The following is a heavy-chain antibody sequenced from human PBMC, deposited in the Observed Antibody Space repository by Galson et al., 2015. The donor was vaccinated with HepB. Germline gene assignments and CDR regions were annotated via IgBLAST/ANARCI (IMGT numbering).Heavy chain of an antibody. CDR2: ISGSGGGT. CDR3: AKEPGYSSGWCCWFDP. J-gene: IGHJ5*02. CDR1: GFTFSSYA. Sequence: SLRLSCAASGFTFSSYAMSWVRQAPGKGLEWVSAISGSGGGTYYADSVKGRFTISRDNSKNTLYLQMNSLRAEDTAVYYCAKEPGYSSGWCCWFDPWGQGTLVTVSS. D-gene: IGHD6-19*01. V-gene: IGHV3-23*01.